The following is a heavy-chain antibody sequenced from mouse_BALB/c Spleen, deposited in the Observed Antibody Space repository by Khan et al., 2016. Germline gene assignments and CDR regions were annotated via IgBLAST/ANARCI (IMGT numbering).Heavy chain of an antibody. CDR2: IDPENGAT. Sequence: VQLKQSGAELVRSGASVRLSCTASGFNIKDYYIHWVKQRPEQGLEWIGWIDPENGATEYAPKFQGKATMTADTSSNTAYLQPSRLTSEDTAVYYCNAIYYGNYSYFDYWGQGTTLTVSS. CDR1: GFNIKDYY. CDR3: NAIYYGNYSYFDY. V-gene: IGHV14-4*02. D-gene: IGHD2-1*01. J-gene: IGHJ2*01.